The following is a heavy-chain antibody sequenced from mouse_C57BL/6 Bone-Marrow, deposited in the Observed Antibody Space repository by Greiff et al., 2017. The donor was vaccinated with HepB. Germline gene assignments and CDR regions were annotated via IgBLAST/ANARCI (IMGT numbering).Heavy chain of an antibody. Sequence: SGPELVKPGASVKISCKASGYAFSSSWMNWVKQRPGKGLEWIGRIYPGDGDTNYNGKFKGKATLTADKSSSTAYMQLSSLTSEDSAVYFCAKGFGGYYVDYWGQGTTLTVSS. CDR1: GYAFSSSW. D-gene: IGHD1-1*02. CDR3: AKGFGGYYVDY. CDR2: IYPGDGDT. V-gene: IGHV1-82*01. J-gene: IGHJ2*01.